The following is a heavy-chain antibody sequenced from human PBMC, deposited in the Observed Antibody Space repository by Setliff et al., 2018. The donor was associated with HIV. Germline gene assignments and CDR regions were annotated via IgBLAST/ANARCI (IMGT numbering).Heavy chain of an antibody. J-gene: IGHJ6*03. Sequence: PSETLSLTCTVSGGSISSSSYYWGWIRQPPGKGLEWIGSIYYSGSTYYNPSLKGRFTISRDTSKNTLFLQINSLRPEDTAVYYCARISVASRYNSDMDVWGKGTTVTVSS. V-gene: IGHV4-39*01. D-gene: IGHD5-12*01. CDR1: GGSISSSSYY. CDR3: ARISVASRYNSDMDV. CDR2: IYYSGST.